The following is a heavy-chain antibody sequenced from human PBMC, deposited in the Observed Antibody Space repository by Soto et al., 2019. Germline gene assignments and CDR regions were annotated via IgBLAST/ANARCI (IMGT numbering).Heavy chain of an antibody. CDR1: GFTVSSNY. CDR2: IYSGGST. V-gene: IGHV3-66*01. J-gene: IGHJ4*02. D-gene: IGHD3-3*01. CDR3: ASMIRFLEWPYFDY. Sequence: GGSLRLSCAASGFTVSSNYMSWVRQAPRKGLEWVSVIYSGGSTYYADSVKGRFTISRDNSKNTLYLQMNSLRAEDTAVYYCASMIRFLEWPYFDYWGQGTLVTVSS.